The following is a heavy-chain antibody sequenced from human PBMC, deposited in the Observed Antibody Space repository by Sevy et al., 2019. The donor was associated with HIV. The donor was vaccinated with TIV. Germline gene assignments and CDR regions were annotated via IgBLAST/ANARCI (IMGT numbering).Heavy chain of an antibody. CDR1: GFTLNSYW. Sequence: GGSLRLSCVASGFTLNSYWMSWVRQAPGKGLEWVANIKQDGSVKYYVDSVKGRFTSSRDNARNSLYLQMNSLRVEDTALYYCVRAIAADGSFWGQGTLVTVSS. CDR3: VRAIAADGSF. J-gene: IGHJ4*02. D-gene: IGHD6-13*01. CDR2: IKQDGSVK. V-gene: IGHV3-7*01.